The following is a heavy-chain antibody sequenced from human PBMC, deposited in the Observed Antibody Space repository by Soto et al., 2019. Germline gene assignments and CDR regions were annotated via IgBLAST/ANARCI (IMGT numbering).Heavy chain of an antibody. Sequence: SETLSLICAVYGGSFIGYYCIFGGQPPGKWLEWIGEINHSGSTNYNPSLKSRVAISVDTSKNQFSLKLTSVTAADTAVYYCSRGGTGPFPFAYWGQGTLVTVSS. CDR2: INHSGST. CDR1: GGSFIGYY. V-gene: IGHV4-34*01. CDR3: SRGGTGPFPFAY. D-gene: IGHD3-9*01. J-gene: IGHJ4*02.